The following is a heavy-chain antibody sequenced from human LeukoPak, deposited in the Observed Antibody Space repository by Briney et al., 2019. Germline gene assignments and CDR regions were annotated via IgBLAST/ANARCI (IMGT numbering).Heavy chain of an antibody. V-gene: IGHV1-69*05. Sequence: SVKVSCKASGGTFTSYAISWGRQAPGQGLEWMGGIIPIFGTANYAQKFQGRVTITTDESTSTAYMELSSLRSGDTAVYYCARAGIVGAKKAFDIWGQGTMVTVSS. CDR2: IIPIFGTA. CDR3: ARAGIVGAKKAFDI. J-gene: IGHJ3*02. CDR1: GGTFTSYA. D-gene: IGHD1-26*01.